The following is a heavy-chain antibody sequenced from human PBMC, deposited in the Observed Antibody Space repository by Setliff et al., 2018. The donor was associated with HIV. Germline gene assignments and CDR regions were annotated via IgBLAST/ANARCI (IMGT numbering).Heavy chain of an antibody. D-gene: IGHD2-15*01. J-gene: IGHJ4*02. CDR3: AKPFGSDGSRQLDS. CDR2: MNPNSGNT. CDR1: GYTFTSYD. V-gene: IGHV1-8*02. Sequence: ASVKVSCKASGYTFTSYDINWVRQVTGQGLEWMGWMNPNSGNTGYAQKFQGRVTMTRNTSISTAYMELSSLRSDDTAIYYCAKPFGSDGSRQLDSWGQGTLVTVSS.